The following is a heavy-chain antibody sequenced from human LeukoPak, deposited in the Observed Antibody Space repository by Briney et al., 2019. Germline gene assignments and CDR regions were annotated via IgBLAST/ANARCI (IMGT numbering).Heavy chain of an antibody. CDR1: GYTFTSYG. CDR2: ISAYNGNT. V-gene: IGHV1-18*04. D-gene: IGHD2-15*01. J-gene: IGHJ6*04. Sequence: HWASVKVSCKASGYTFTSYGISWVRQAPGQGLEWMGWISAYNGNTNYAQKLQGRVTMTTDTSTSTAYMELRSLRSDDTAVYYCARAQGYCSGGSCYSYYYYGMDVRGKGTTVTVSS. CDR3: ARAQGYCSGGSCYSYYYYGMDV.